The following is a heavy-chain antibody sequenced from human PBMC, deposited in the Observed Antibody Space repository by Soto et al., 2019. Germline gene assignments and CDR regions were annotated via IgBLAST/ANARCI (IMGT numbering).Heavy chain of an antibody. CDR3: ARDPRNSYGHPPHRAMDV. V-gene: IGHV1-3*01. Sequence: QVQLVQSGPEVKKPGASVEVSCKTSGYTFTHYAIHWVRQAPGQSLEWMGWINAGHGTTQYSPKFQGRASITADKSTFTVYMDLSSLRSEDTALYYCARDPRNSYGHPPHRAMDVWGQGTTVTVSS. CDR1: GYTFTHYA. J-gene: IGHJ6*02. CDR2: INAGHGTT. D-gene: IGHD5-18*01.